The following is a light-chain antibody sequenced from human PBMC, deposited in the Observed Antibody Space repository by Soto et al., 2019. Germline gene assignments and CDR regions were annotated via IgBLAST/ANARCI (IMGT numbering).Light chain of an antibody. V-gene: IGKV3-15*01. CDR3: QQYNNWPPLT. Sequence: EIVMTQSPATLSVSPGERATLSCRASQSVSSNFAWYQQKPAQPPRLLIYGASTRTTGIPARFSGSGSGTEHTLTISSLQSEDFAVYYCQQYNNWPPLTFGRGTKVEIK. J-gene: IGKJ4*02. CDR2: GAS. CDR1: QSVSSN.